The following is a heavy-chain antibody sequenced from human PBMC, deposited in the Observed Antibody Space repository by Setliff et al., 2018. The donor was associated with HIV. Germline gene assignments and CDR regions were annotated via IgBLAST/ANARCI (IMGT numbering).Heavy chain of an antibody. V-gene: IGHV1-18*04. CDR2: ISLYNEYK. Sequence: ASVKVSCKTSGFIFNNFGVTWVRQAPGQGLEWVAWISLYNEYKYYAPHFLGRVTMSTDTSTSTVDLELRGLRADDTAIYYCARTQYTTTWPGNYWGQGTLVTVS. CDR1: GFIFNNFG. CDR3: ARTQYTTTWPGNY. J-gene: IGHJ4*02. D-gene: IGHD1-1*01.